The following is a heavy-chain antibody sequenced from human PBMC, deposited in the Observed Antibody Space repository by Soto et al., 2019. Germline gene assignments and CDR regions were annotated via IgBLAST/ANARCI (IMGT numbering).Heavy chain of an antibody. Sequence: PGGGLRLSCAGSGFTFSCYWMSWGRQAPGEGVEWVANIKQDGSEKYYVDSVKGRFTISRDNAKNSLYLQMNSLRAEDTAVYYCARASIVQLWSLGAFDYWGQGTLVTVSS. CDR3: ARASIVQLWSLGAFDY. J-gene: IGHJ4*02. CDR1: GFTFSCYW. CDR2: IKQDGSEK. D-gene: IGHD5-18*01. V-gene: IGHV3-7*01.